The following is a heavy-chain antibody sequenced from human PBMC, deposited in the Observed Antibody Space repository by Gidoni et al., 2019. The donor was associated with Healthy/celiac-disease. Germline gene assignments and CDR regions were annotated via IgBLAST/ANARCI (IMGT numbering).Heavy chain of an antibody. D-gene: IGHD6-13*01. CDR3: ARGWAAAGPFDY. CDR2: INHSGST. Sequence: QVQLQQWGAGLLKPSETLSLTYAVHGGSFSGYYWSWIRQPPGKGREWIGEINHSGSTNYNPSLKSRVTISVDTSKNQFSLKLSSVTAADTAVYYCARGWAAAGPFDYWGQGTLVTVSS. J-gene: IGHJ4*02. V-gene: IGHV4-34*01. CDR1: GGSFSGYY.